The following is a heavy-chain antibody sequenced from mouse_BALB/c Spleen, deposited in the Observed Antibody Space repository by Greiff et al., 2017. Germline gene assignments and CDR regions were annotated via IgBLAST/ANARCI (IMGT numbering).Heavy chain of an antibody. CDR2: ISSGGSYT. CDR1: GFTFSSYA. V-gene: IGHV5-9-1*01. J-gene: IGHJ4*01. CDR3: ARGRGDY. Sequence: EVMLVESGGGLVKPGGSLKLSCAASGFTFSSYAMSWVRQTPEKRLEWVATISSGGSYTYYPDSVKGRFTISRDNAKNTLYLEMSSLRSEDTAMYYCARGRGDYWGQGTSVTVSS.